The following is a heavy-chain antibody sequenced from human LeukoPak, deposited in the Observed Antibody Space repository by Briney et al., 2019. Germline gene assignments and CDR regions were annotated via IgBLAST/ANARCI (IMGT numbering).Heavy chain of an antibody. V-gene: IGHV4-4*02. CDR3: ARNGGNSDYDY. CDR1: GFTFSADSM. CDR2: IYHNGAT. J-gene: IGHJ4*02. Sequence: GSLRLSCAASGFTFSADSMSWVRQPPGEGLEWIGEIYHNGATNYNPSLKSRVTMLLDKSKNQFFLKLNSVTAADTAVYYCARNGGNSDYDYWGQGTLVTVSA. D-gene: IGHD4-23*01.